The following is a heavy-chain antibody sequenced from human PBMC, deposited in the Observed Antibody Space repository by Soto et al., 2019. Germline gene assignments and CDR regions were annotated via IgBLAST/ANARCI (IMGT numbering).Heavy chain of an antibody. D-gene: IGHD5-12*01. CDR3: ARGRDGYNYDFDY. CDR2: IYDGGSA. J-gene: IGHJ4*02. Sequence: SETLSLTCTVSGGSISSYFWSWIRRPPGKGLEWIGYIYDGGSAKYNPSLKSRVTISIDTSKNQFSLKLNSVTTADTAVYYCARGRDGYNYDFDYWGQGTLVTVSS. V-gene: IGHV4-59*01. CDR1: GGSISSYF.